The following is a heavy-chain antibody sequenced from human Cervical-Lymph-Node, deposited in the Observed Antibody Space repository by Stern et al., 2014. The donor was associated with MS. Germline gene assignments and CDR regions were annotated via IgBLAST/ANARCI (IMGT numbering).Heavy chain of an antibody. CDR3: ARDTSSPERSDW. D-gene: IGHD1-1*01. CDR1: GFTVSRGY. CDR2: ITNVGST. J-gene: IGHJ4*02. Sequence: EVQLVESGGGVIQPGGSLRLACTASGFTVSRGYMTWGRHAPGKGLEWVSLITNVGSTFYTDSVKGRFTISRDDSKNTVYLHMTSLRAEDTAMYYCARDTSSPERSDWWGQGTLVTVSS. V-gene: IGHV3-53*01.